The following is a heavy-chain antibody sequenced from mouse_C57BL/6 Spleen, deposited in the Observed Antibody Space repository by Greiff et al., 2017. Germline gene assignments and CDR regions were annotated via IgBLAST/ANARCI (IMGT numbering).Heavy chain of an antibody. CDR3: ARGGGNYRYWYFDV. D-gene: IGHD2-1*01. Sequence: QVQLQQPGAELVKPGASVKLSCKASGYTFTSYWMQWVKQRPGQGLEWIGEIDPSDSSTNYNQKFKGKATLTVDTSSSTAYMQLSSLTSEDSAVYYCARGGGNYRYWYFDVWGTGTTVTVSS. V-gene: IGHV1-50*01. CDR2: IDPSDSST. CDR1: GYTFTSYW. J-gene: IGHJ1*03.